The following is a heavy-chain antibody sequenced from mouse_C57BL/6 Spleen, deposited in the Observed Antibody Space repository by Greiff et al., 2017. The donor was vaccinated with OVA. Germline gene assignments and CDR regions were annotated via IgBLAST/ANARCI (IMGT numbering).Heavy chain of an antibody. D-gene: IGHD1-1*01. V-gene: IGHV2-2*01. CDR2: IWSGGST. Sequence: VQRVESGPGLVQPSQRLSITCTVSGFSLTSYGVHWVRQSPGKGLEWLGVIWSGGSTDYNAAFISRLSISKDNSKSQFFFKMNSLLADDTAIDYCAREDYYGSSPYFDVWGTGTTVTVSS. J-gene: IGHJ1*03. CDR1: GFSLTSYG. CDR3: AREDYYGSSPYFDV.